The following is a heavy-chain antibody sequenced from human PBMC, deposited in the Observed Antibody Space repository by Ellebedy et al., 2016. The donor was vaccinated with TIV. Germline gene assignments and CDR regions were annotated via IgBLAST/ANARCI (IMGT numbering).Heavy chain of an antibody. CDR2: IYSGGNT. Sequence: GESLKISCTDFGFTFSSYTMNWVRQAPGKGLEWASVIYSGGNTYYADSVKGRFSISRDISKNMLYLQISGLGSEDTAVYYCARGGIVGDTYADAFDLWGQGTMVTVSS. CDR3: ARGGIVGDTYADAFDL. J-gene: IGHJ3*01. D-gene: IGHD1-26*01. CDR1: GFTFSSYT. V-gene: IGHV3-66*01.